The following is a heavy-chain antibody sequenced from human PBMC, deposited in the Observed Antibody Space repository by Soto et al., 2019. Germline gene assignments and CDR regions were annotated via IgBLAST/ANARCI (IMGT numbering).Heavy chain of an antibody. D-gene: IGHD3-3*01. V-gene: IGHV3-23*01. Sequence: GGSLSLSCAASGFTFSSYAMSWVRQAPGKGLEWVSAISGSGGSTYYADSVKGRFTISRDNSKNTLYLQMNSLRAEDTAVYYCAKDGRFLEWLLDYWGQGTLVTVSS. J-gene: IGHJ4*02. CDR3: AKDGRFLEWLLDY. CDR1: GFTFSSYA. CDR2: ISGSGGST.